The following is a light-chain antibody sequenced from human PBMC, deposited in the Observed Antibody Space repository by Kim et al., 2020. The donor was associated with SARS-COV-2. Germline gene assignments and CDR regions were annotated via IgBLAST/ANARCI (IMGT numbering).Light chain of an antibody. J-gene: IGLJ2*01. CDR3: NSRDSNDNVV. Sequence: VALGQTVRITCQGDSLRSYYTTWYQQKPGQAPILVNYGKNNRPSGIPDRFSGSSSGNTASLTITGTQARDEADYYCNSRDSNDNVVFGGGTKLTVL. CDR2: GKN. V-gene: IGLV3-19*01. CDR1: SLRSYY.